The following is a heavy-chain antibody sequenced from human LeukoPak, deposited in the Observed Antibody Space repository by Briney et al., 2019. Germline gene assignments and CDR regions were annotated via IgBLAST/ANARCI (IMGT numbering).Heavy chain of an antibody. V-gene: IGHV3-48*03. J-gene: IGHJ3*02. D-gene: IGHD2-8*01. CDR1: GFSFSDHE. CDR3: GSSRQYVGAFDI. Sequence: PGGSLRLSCAASGFSFSDHEFYWVRQAPGKGLQWISYISSGSGTIKYADSVRGRFTIFRDDATESVFPQMTSLRAEDTAIYFCGSSRQYVGAFDIWGQGTLVTVSS. CDR2: ISSGSGTI.